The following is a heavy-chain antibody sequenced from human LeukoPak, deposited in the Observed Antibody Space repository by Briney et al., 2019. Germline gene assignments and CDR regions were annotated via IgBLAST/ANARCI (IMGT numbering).Heavy chain of an antibody. D-gene: IGHD3-10*01. CDR3: EVYGSV. V-gene: IGHV3-7*03. Sequence: PGGSLRLSCTASGLSFSDLWLTWVRQAPGRGLEWVANIKKDGTEKNYVDSVRGRFTISRDNAQNSLYLQMNNLRAEDTAIYYCEVYGSVWGQGTLVIVSS. CDR2: IKKDGTEK. J-gene: IGHJ4*02. CDR1: GLSFSDLW.